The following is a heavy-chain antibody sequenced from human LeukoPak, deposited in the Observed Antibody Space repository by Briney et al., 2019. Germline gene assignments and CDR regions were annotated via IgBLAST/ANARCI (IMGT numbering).Heavy chain of an antibody. CDR1: GYPFTAFS. J-gene: IGHJ5*02. D-gene: IGHD5-12*01. V-gene: IGHV1-46*01. CDR3: AKDPGSGYDSP. Sequence: GASVKVSCKALGYPFTAFSLHWVRQAPGQGPEWMAIISPGIFTTTYAQKLQDRITVTSDTSTATVYMELRSLRLEDTAVYYCAKDPGSGYDSPWGQGTLVTVSS. CDR2: ISPGIFTT.